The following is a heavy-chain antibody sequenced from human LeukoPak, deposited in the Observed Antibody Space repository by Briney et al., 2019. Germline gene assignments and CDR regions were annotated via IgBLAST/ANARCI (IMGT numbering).Heavy chain of an antibody. D-gene: IGHD6-13*01. CDR3: ARHGAAAGYFDY. CDR1: GGSISSYY. J-gene: IGHJ4*02. CDR2: IYYSGST. V-gene: IGHV4-59*08. Sequence: PSETLSLTCTVSGGSISSYYWSWIWQPPGKGLEWIGYIYYSGSTNYNPSLKSRVTISVDTSKNQFSLKLSSVTAADTAVYYCARHGAAAGYFDYWGQGTLVTVSS.